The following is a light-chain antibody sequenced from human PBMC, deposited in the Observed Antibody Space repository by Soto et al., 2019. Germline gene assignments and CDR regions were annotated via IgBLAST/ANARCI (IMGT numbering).Light chain of an antibody. Sequence: EILMTQSPATLSVSPGERATLSCRASQSVSTNLAWYQQIPGQAPRLLISGASTRATGIPARFSGSGSGTEFTLTISSLQSEDFAVYHCQQYNNWPLTFGGGTKVDIK. V-gene: IGKV3-15*01. CDR2: GAS. CDR3: QQYNNWPLT. CDR1: QSVSTN. J-gene: IGKJ4*01.